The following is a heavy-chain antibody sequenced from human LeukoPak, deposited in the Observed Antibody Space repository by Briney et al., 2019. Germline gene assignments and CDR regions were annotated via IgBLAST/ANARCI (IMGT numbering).Heavy chain of an antibody. Sequence: GGSLRLSCAASGFTFSSYAMSWVRQAPGKGLEWVSAISGSGGSTYYADSVKGRFTISRDNSKNTLYLQMNSLRAEDAAVYYCARDSGYDPNPFDYWGQGTLVTVSS. V-gene: IGHV3-23*01. D-gene: IGHD5-12*01. CDR3: ARDSGYDPNPFDY. CDR1: GFTFSSYA. J-gene: IGHJ4*02. CDR2: ISGSGGST.